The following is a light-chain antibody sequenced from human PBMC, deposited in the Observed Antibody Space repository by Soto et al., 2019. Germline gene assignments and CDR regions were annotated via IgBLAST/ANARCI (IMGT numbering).Light chain of an antibody. CDR1: QSVSST. V-gene: IGKV3-15*01. J-gene: IGKJ4*01. CDR3: QQYSTWPLT. Sequence: EVVMTQSPATLSVSPGERATLSCRASQSVSSTLAWYQQKPGQAPRLLIYGASTRATGIPARFSGSGSGTEFTLTISSLQSEDVAVYYCQQYSTWPLTFGGGTKVEIK. CDR2: GAS.